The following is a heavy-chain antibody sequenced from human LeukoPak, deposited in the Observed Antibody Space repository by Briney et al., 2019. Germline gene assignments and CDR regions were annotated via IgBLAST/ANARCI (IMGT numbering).Heavy chain of an antibody. CDR2: ISSSSSYI. CDR3: AVFWSGPTRRPY. CDR1: GFTFSSYS. V-gene: IGHV3-21*01. D-gene: IGHD3-3*01. Sequence: PGGSLRLSCAASGFTFSSYSMNWVRQAPGKGLEWVSSISSSSSYIYYADSVKGRFTISRDNAKNSLYLQMNSLRAEDTAVYYCAVFWSGPTRRPYWGQGTLVTVSS. J-gene: IGHJ4*02.